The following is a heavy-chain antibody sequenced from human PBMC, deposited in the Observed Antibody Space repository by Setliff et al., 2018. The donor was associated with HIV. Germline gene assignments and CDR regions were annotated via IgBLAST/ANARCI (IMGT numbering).Heavy chain of an antibody. J-gene: IGHJ1*01. Sequence: SETLSLTCTVSGGSINSGIYYWTWIRQPAGKGLEWLGRIHIGGNTNYNPSLKSRVTMSVDTSKNQFSLNLNSVTATDTAVYYCAREAEQDYDVVTETLVEGAYIQFWGQGSLVTVSS. D-gene: IGHD3-9*01. CDR3: AREAEQDYDVVTETLVEGAYIQF. CDR2: IHIGGNT. V-gene: IGHV4-61*02. CDR1: GGSINSGIYY.